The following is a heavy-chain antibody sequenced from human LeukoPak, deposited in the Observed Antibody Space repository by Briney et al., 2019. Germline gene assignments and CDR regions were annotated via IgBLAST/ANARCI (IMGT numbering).Heavy chain of an antibody. J-gene: IGHJ3*02. CDR1: GYTFTTYY. V-gene: IGHV1-46*01. CDR3: ARGGAIRALDI. CDR2: INHSGGSA. Sequence: GASVRVSCKASGYTFTTYYMHWVRQPPGQGLEWMGIINHSGGSASNAHKFHGGVTMTSDTYTHTVYMALSRLTSDDTAVYYFARGGAIRALDIWGEGTMVTVSP. D-gene: IGHD2-21*01.